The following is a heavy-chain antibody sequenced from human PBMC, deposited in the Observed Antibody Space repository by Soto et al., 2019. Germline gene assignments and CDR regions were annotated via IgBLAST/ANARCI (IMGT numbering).Heavy chain of an antibody. CDR1: GFTFSSYE. CDR2: ISSSGSTI. J-gene: IGHJ3*02. V-gene: IGHV3-48*03. CDR3: ARATTSRYCSSTSCYTDAFDI. Sequence: GGSLRLSCAASGFTFSSYEMNWVRQAPGKGLEWVSYISSSGSTIYYADSVKGRFTISRDNAKNSLYLQMNSLRAEDTAVYYCARATTSRYCSSTSCYTDAFDIWGQGTMVTVSS. D-gene: IGHD2-2*02.